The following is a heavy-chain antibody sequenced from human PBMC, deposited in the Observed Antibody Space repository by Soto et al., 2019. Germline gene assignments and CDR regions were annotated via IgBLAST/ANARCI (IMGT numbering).Heavy chain of an antibody. CDR3: TARVEDDFLDY. CDR2: IRNKANNYAT. V-gene: IGHV3-73*01. D-gene: IGHD2-21*02. CDR1: GFTFSGSA. J-gene: IGHJ4*02. Sequence: PGGSLRLCFAASGFTFSGSAMHGVRQASGQGLEWVGRIRNKANNYATAYGASVKGRFTISRDESKNTAYPQMNSLKTEDTAVYYCTARVEDDFLDYWAQGSLVTVSS.